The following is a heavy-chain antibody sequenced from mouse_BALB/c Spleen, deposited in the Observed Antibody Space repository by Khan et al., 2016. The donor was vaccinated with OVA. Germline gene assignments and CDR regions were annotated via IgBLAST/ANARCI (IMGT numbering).Heavy chain of an antibody. CDR2: IWAGGST. Sequence: QMQLEESGPGLVAPSQSLSITCTVSGFSLTNYGVSWVRQPPGKGLEWLGVIWAGGSTNYNSALMSRLSISKDKPRSQAFLKMHSLHNDDTAMYYWVTNYCGKRYYAMDYWGQGTPVTVSS. J-gene: IGHJ4*01. D-gene: IGHD2-1*01. CDR3: VTNYCGKRYYAMDY. V-gene: IGHV2-9*02. CDR1: GFSLTNYG.